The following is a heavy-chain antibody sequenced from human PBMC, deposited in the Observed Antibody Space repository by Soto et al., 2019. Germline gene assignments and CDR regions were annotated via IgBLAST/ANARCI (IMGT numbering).Heavy chain of an antibody. CDR3: ARDGTGYCSGGSCPRPRGQYGMDV. J-gene: IGHJ6*02. D-gene: IGHD2-15*01. V-gene: IGHV3-7*01. CDR1: GFTFSTYS. Sequence: PGGSLRLSCAASGFTFSTYSMNWVRQAPGKGLEWVANIKQDGSEKYYVDSVKGRFTISRDNAKNSLYLQMNSLRAEDTAVYYCARDGTGYCSGGSCPRPRGQYGMDVWGQGTTVTVSS. CDR2: IKQDGSEK.